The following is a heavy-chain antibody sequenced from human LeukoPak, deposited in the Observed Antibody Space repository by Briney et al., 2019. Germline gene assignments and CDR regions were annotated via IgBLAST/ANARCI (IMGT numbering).Heavy chain of an antibody. V-gene: IGHV3-30-3*01. J-gene: IGHJ3*02. CDR3: ARGSYDSTGDFLRGPIRGDVFDI. Sequence: QPGGSLRLSCAGSGFTFSSFGFHWVRQAPGKGLEWVAVISNDGSNKYSAASVRDRFTISRDNSRNTLYLQINSLRAEDTAVYYCARGSYDSTGDFLRGPIRGDVFDIWGQGTMVTVSS. CDR1: GFTFSSFG. D-gene: IGHD3-22*01. CDR2: ISNDGSNK.